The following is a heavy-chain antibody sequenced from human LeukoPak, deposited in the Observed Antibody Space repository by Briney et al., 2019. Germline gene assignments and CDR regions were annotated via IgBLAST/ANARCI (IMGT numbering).Heavy chain of an antibody. CDR3: AKDEMATIEGLSDY. J-gene: IGHJ4*02. CDR2: ISWNSGSI. D-gene: IGHD5-24*01. Sequence: GGSLRLSCAASGFTFDDYAMHWVRQAPGKGLEWVSGISWNSGSIGYADSVKGRFTISRDNAKNSLYLQMNSLRAEDTALYYCAKDEMATIEGLSDYWGQGTLVTVSS. V-gene: IGHV3-9*01. CDR1: GFTFDDYA.